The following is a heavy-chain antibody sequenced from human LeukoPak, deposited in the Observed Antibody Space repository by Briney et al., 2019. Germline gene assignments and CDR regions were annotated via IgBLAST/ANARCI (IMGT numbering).Heavy chain of an antibody. Sequence: GGSLRLSCAASGFTFSSYGMHWVRQAPGKGLEWVAVIWYDGSNKYYADSVKGRFTISRDNSKNTLYLQMNSLRAEDSAVYYCAKARYNWNSPGYWGQGTLVTVSS. D-gene: IGHD1-7*01. CDR1: GFTFSSYG. V-gene: IGHV3-33*06. CDR3: AKARYNWNSPGY. J-gene: IGHJ4*02. CDR2: IWYDGSNK.